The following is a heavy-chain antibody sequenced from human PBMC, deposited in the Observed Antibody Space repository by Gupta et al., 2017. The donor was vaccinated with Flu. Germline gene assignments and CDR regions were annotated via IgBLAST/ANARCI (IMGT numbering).Heavy chain of an antibody. V-gene: IGHV3-30*18. Sequence: QVQLVESGGGVVQPGRSLRLSCAASGFAFGTYGMHWVRQAPGKGLEWVTVISHDGNSKDYADSVKGRFTISRDDSKMTVELQMNSLRPEDTAIYYCAKGRDPVYGSATYFSLGQYGMDGGGLGTMVTVSS. J-gene: IGHJ6*02. CDR1: GFAFGTYG. CDR2: ISHDGNSK. CDR3: AKGRDPVYGSATYFSLGQYGMDG. D-gene: IGHD3-10*01.